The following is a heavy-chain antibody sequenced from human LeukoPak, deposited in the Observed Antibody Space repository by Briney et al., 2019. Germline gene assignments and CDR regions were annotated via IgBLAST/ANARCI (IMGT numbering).Heavy chain of an antibody. CDR3: AKGTSWVSDYYYMDV. D-gene: IGHD2-8*01. CDR2: ISGSGGST. CDR1: GFTFSSYA. V-gene: IGHV3-23*01. Sequence: GGSLRLSCAASGFTFSSYAMSWIRQAPGKGLEWVSAISGSGGSTYYADSVKGRFTISRDNSKNTLYLQMNSLRAEDTAVYYCAKGTSWVSDYYYMDVWGKGTTVTVSS. J-gene: IGHJ6*03.